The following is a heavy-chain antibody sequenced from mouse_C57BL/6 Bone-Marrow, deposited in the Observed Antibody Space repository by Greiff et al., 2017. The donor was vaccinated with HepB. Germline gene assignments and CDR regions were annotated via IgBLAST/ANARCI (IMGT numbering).Heavy chain of an antibody. D-gene: IGHD2-1*01. CDR2: INPGSGGT. Sequence: QVQLQQSGAELVRPGTSVKVSCKASGYAFTNYLIEWVKQRPGQGLEWIGVINPGSGGTNYNEKFKGKATLTADKSSSTAYMQLSSLTSEDSAVYFCARRGYGNPVNVWGTGTTVTVSS. CDR3: ARRGYGNPVNV. V-gene: IGHV1-54*01. J-gene: IGHJ1*03. CDR1: GYAFTNYL.